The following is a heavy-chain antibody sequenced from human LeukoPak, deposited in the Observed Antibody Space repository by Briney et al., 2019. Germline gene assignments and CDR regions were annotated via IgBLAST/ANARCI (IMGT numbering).Heavy chain of an antibody. V-gene: IGHV3-23*01. Sequence: GGSLRLSCAASGFTFSSYAMSWVRQAPGKGLEWVSAISGSGGSTYYADSVKGRFTISRDNSKNTLYLQMNSLRAEDTAVYYCAKVGGYSSGWYRVGYWGQGTLVIVSS. CDR1: GFTFSSYA. J-gene: IGHJ4*02. CDR3: AKVGGYSSGWYRVGY. CDR2: ISGSGGST. D-gene: IGHD6-13*01.